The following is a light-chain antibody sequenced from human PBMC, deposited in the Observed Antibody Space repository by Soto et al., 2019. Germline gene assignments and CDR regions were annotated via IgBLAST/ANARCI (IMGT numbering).Light chain of an antibody. V-gene: IGKV3-11*01. CDR3: QQRYAWPLT. CDR2: DAS. J-gene: IGKJ4*01. Sequence: EIVLTQSPATLSLSPGERATLSCSASQSVNNYLAWYQQKPGQAPRLLIYDASNRATGIPARFSGTGSGTDFTLTISRLEPEDFAVYYCQQRYAWPLTFGGGTKVEIK. CDR1: QSVNNY.